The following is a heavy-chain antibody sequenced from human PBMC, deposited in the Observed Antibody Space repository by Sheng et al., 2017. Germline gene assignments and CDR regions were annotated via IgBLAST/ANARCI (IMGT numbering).Heavy chain of an antibody. CDR2: ISYDGSNK. Sequence: ESGGGVVQPGRSLRLSCAASGFTFSSYAMHWVRQAPGKGLEWVAVISYDGSNKYYADSVKGRFTISRDNSKNTLYLQMNSLRAEDTAVYYCARDGTTFGPVYYYYGMDVWGQGTTVTVSS. V-gene: IGHV3-30*04. J-gene: IGHJ6*02. D-gene: IGHD1-1*01. CDR1: GFTFSSYA. CDR3: ARDGTTFGPVYYYYGMDV.